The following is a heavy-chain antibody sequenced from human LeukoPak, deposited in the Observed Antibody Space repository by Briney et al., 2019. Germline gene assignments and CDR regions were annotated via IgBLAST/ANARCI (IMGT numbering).Heavy chain of an antibody. V-gene: IGHV3-48*03. D-gene: IGHD6-19*01. CDR2: ISSSGSTI. Sequence: GGSLRLSCAASGFTFSSYEMNWVRQAPGKGLEWVSYISSSGSTIYYADSVKGRFTISRDNAKNSLYLQMNSLRAEDTAVYYCAKGRFTSGWSFDYWGQGTLVTVSS. CDR1: GFTFSSYE. J-gene: IGHJ4*02. CDR3: AKGRFTSGWSFDY.